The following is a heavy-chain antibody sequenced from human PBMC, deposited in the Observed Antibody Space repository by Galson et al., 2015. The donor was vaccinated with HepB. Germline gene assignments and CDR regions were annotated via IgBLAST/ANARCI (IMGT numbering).Heavy chain of an antibody. D-gene: IGHD3-3*01. CDR3: AKVGILGVTPHFFDY. CDR1: GFTFTRYA. J-gene: IGHJ4*02. CDR2: ISGSGGHT. Sequence: SLRLSCAGSGFTFTRYALNWVRQAPGKGLEWVSSISGSGGHTYYADSVRGRFTISRDNSKNTLYLQVSSLRVEDTAVYYCAKVGILGVTPHFFDYWSQGTEVTVSS. V-gene: IGHV3-23*01.